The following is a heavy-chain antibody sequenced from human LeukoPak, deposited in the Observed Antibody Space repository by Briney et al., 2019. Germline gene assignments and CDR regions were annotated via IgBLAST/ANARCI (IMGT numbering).Heavy chain of an antibody. CDR2: IYYSGST. CDR3: ARTPLGDSSSWPHYFHY. CDR1: SGSITSYY. D-gene: IGHD6-13*01. Sequence: SETLSLTCTVSSGSITSYYWSWLRQPPGKGLEWIGYIYYSGSTNYNPSLKSRVTISVDTSKKQFSLKLSPVTAADTAVYYCARTPLGDSSSWPHYFHYWGQGTLVTVSS. V-gene: IGHV4-59*01. J-gene: IGHJ4*02.